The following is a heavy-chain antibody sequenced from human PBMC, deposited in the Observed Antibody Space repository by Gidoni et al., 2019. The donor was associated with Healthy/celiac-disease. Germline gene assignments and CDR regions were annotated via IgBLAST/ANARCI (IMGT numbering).Heavy chain of an antibody. CDR3: AKDRWRENYYYYMDV. CDR2: ISWNSGSI. Sequence: EVQLVESGGGLVQPGRSLRLSCAASGFTFDDYAMHWVRQAPGKGLEWVSGISWNSGSIGYADSVKGRFTISRDNAKNSLYLQMNSLRAEDTALYYCAKDRWRENYYYYMDVWGKGTTVTVSS. D-gene: IGHD3-3*01. V-gene: IGHV3-9*01. J-gene: IGHJ6*03. CDR1: GFTFDDYA.